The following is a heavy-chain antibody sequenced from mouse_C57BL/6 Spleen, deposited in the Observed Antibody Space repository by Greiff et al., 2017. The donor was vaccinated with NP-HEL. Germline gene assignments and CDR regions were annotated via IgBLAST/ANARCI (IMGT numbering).Heavy chain of an antibody. CDR1: GYAFSSSW. CDR2: IYPGDGDT. D-gene: IGHD2-2*01. Sequence: VQLQQSGPELVKPGASVKISCKASGYAFSSSWMNWVKQRPGKGLEWIGRIYPGDGDTNYNGKFKGKATLTADKSSSTAYMQLSSLTSEDSAVYFCAGLRRDYFDYWGQGTTLTVSS. CDR3: AGLRRDYFDY. V-gene: IGHV1-82*01. J-gene: IGHJ2*01.